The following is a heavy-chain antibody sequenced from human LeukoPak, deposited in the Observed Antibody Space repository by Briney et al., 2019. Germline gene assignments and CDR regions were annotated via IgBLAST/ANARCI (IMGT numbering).Heavy chain of an antibody. D-gene: IGHD2-2*01. CDR2: IPYDGSNE. J-gene: IGHJ4*02. Sequence: GGSLRLSCAASGFTFSSYGMHWVRQAPGKGLEWVAFIPYDGSNEYYADSVKGRFTISRDNSKNTLYLQMNSLRAEDTAVYYCAKALCSSTSCSLDYWGQGTLVTVSS. CDR3: AKALCSSTSCSLDY. CDR1: GFTFSSYG. V-gene: IGHV3-30*02.